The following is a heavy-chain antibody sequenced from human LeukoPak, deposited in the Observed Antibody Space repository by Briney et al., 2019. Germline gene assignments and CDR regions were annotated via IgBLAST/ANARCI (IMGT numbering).Heavy chain of an antibody. D-gene: IGHD4-17*01. CDR2: IISSSATI. CDR1: GFTFKNYG. J-gene: IGHJ2*01. Sequence: GGSLRLSCTASGFTFKNYGMHWVRQVPGKGLEWVSGIISSSATIGYADSVKGRFTTSRDNAQNSLYLQMNSLRPEDTALYFCAKDKSDGDYYWYFDLWGRGTLVTVSS. V-gene: IGHV3-9*01. CDR3: AKDKSDGDYYWYFDL.